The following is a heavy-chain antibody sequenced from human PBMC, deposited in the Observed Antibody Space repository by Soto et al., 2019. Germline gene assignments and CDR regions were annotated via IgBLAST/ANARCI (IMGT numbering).Heavy chain of an antibody. V-gene: IGHV4-30-4*01. CDR1: GGSISSGDYY. Sequence: PSETLSLTCTVSGGSISSGDYYWSWIRQPPGRGLEWIGYIYYSGSTYYNPSLKSRVTISVDMSKNQFSLKLSSVTAADTAVYYCARSSIVVAGTFDYWGQGTLVTVSS. J-gene: IGHJ4*02. D-gene: IGHD6-19*01. CDR3: ARSSIVVAGTFDY. CDR2: IYYSGST.